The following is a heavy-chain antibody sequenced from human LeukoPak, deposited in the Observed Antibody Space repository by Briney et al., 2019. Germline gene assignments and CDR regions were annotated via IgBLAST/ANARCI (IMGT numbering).Heavy chain of an antibody. Sequence: SETLSLTCAVYGGSFSGYYWSWIRQPPGKGLEWIGEINHSGSTNYNPSLKSRVTISVDTSKNQFSLKLSSVTAADTAVYYCARARWGIAARPFDYWGQGTLVTVSS. J-gene: IGHJ4*02. V-gene: IGHV4-34*01. CDR2: INHSGST. CDR3: ARARWGIAARPFDY. D-gene: IGHD6-6*01. CDR1: GGSFSGYY.